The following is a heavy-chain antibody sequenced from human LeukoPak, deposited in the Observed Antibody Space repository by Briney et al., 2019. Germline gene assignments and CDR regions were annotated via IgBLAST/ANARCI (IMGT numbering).Heavy chain of an antibody. Sequence: GGSLRLSCAASGFTFSSYWMHCVRQAPGKGLAWVSNIKSDGSNINYADSVKGRFTISRDNAKNTLYLQMNSLRAEDAAVYYCISEVGKGSHWGQGTLVTVSS. V-gene: IGHV3-74*01. CDR3: ISEVGKGSH. J-gene: IGHJ4*02. D-gene: IGHD1-26*01. CDR2: IKSDGSNI. CDR1: GFTFSSYW.